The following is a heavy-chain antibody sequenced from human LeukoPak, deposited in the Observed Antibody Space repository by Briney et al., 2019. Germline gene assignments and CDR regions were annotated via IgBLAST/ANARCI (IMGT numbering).Heavy chain of an antibody. Sequence: PGGSLRLSCAASGFTFRNNWMPWVRPAPGKGLEWVAHIKEDGSAQNYIDSVKGRFTISRDNAKNSLFLQMNSVRAEDTAIYYXXXXXGWFHFDSWGQGTLVTVSS. CDR1: GFTFRNNW. CDR3: XXXXGWFHFDS. CDR2: IKEDGSAQ. J-gene: IGHJ4*02. D-gene: IGHD2-15*01. V-gene: IGHV3-7*01.